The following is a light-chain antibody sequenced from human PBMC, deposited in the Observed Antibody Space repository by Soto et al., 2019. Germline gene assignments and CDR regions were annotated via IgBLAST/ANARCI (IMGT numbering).Light chain of an antibody. CDR1: QSVSSSY. CDR2: GAS. Sequence: EIVLTQSPGTLSLSPGERATLSCRASQSVSSSYLAWYQQKPGQAPRLLIYGASSRATGIPDRFSGSGSGTDFTLTISRLEPEDFAVYYCKQYGSSPSIPFGQGTRLEIK. V-gene: IGKV3-20*01. J-gene: IGKJ5*01. CDR3: KQYGSSPSIP.